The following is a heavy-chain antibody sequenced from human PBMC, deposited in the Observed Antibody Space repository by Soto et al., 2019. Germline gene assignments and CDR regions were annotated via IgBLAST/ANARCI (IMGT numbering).Heavy chain of an antibody. D-gene: IGHD6-13*01. CDR1: GFTFSRYW. Sequence: EMQLVESGGGLVQPGESLRLSCAASGFTFSRYWMHWVRQSPEKGLVWVSHINTDGSNSNYADSVRGRLKISRDNAKNTLYLQMDGLEAEYTALYYCARAAYSSSWYADFWGQGTLVTVSS. CDR2: INTDGSNS. V-gene: IGHV3-74*02. J-gene: IGHJ4*02. CDR3: ARAAYSSSWYADF.